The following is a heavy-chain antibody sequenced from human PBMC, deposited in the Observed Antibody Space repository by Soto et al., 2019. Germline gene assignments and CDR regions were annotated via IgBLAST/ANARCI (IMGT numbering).Heavy chain of an antibody. CDR3: ARRYSSGFDY. CDR2: IYYSGST. V-gene: IGHV4-61*01. CDR1: GASVSSGSYY. J-gene: IGHJ4*02. D-gene: IGHD6-19*01. Sequence: PSETLSLTCTVSGASVSSGSYYWSWIRQPPGKGLEWIGYIYYSGSTNYNPSLKSRVTISVDTSKNQFSLKLSSVTAADTAVYYCARRYSSGFDYWGQGTLVTVSS.